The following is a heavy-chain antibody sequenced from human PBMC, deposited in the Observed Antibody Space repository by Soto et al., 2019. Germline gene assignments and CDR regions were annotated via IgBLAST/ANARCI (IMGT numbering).Heavy chain of an antibody. Sequence: ASVKVSCKASGYTFTSYSMHWVREAPGQRLECMGWINAGNGNTKYSQKFQGRVTITRDTSASTAYMELSSLRSEDTAVYYCARDLSGYSYGYPDYYYYGMDVWGQGTTVTVSS. CDR2: INAGNGNT. V-gene: IGHV1-3*01. J-gene: IGHJ6*02. CDR1: GYTFTSYS. CDR3: ARDLSGYSYGYPDYYYYGMDV. D-gene: IGHD5-18*01.